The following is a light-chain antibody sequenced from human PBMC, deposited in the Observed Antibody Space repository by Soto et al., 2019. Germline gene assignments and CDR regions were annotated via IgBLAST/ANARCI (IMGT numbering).Light chain of an antibody. CDR1: QSVSSY. CDR3: QDYGSSAWT. CDR2: DAS. Sequence: EIVLTQSPATLSLSPGERATLSCRASQSVSSYLAWYQQKPGQAPRLLIYDASNRATGIPARFSGSGSGTDFTLTISRLEPEDFAVYYCQDYGSSAWTFGQGTKVEIK. V-gene: IGKV3-11*01. J-gene: IGKJ1*01.